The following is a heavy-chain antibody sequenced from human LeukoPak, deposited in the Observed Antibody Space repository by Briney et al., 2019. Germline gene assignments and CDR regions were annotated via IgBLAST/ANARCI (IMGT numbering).Heavy chain of an antibody. V-gene: IGHV1-69*13. CDR2: IIPIFGSA. Sequence: SVKVSCKASGGTFSSSAISWVRQAPGQGLEWMGGIIPIFGSANYAQNFQGRVTITADESTSTAYMELSSLRSEDTAVYYCASVTTVTTKGHGAFDIWGLGTMVTVSS. J-gene: IGHJ3*02. CDR3: ASVTTVTTKGHGAFDI. CDR1: GGTFSSSA. D-gene: IGHD4-17*01.